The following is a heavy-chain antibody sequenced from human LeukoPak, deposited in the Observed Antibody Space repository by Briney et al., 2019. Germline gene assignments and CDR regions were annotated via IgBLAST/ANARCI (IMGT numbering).Heavy chain of an antibody. Sequence: GGSLRLSCAASGFAFFSSWTTWGCHSPGQGLGCGSHIKPDGMEEHYMEIVKGGFTISRDNAKNSVYLQMNGLRAEDTAVYYFSRNTAFAIDIWGQGTMVTVAS. V-gene: IGHV3-7*04. CDR1: GFAFFSSW. CDR2: IKPDGMEE. D-gene: IGHD3-3*02. CDR3: SRNTAFAIDI. J-gene: IGHJ3*02.